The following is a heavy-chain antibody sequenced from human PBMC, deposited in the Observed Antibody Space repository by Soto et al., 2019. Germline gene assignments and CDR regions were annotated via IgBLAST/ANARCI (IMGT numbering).Heavy chain of an antibody. Sequence: EVQLLESGGGLVQPGGSLRLSCAASGFTFNSHAMSWVRQAPGEGLEWVSVITDSGGSTYYADSVKGRFTISRDNSKNTLYLQMNSLRAEDTAVYYCAKLVDFWNEDVWGQGTTVTVSS. CDR3: AKLVDFWNEDV. D-gene: IGHD3-3*01. J-gene: IGHJ6*02. CDR1: GFTFNSHA. V-gene: IGHV3-23*01. CDR2: ITDSGGST.